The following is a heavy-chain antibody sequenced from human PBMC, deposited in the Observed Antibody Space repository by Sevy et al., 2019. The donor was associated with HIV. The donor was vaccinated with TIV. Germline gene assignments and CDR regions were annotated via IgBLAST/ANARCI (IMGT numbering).Heavy chain of an antibody. D-gene: IGHD1-26*01. CDR1: GFTFNRYW. CDR2: IKLDGSEK. J-gene: IGHJ6*02. CDR3: ARDCNSATCLWCLDV. V-gene: IGHV3-7*03. Sequence: GGSLRLSCAASGFTFNRYWMSWVRQAPGKGLQWVANIKLDGSEKYYLDSVRGRFTISRDNAKNSLYLQMNSLRAEDTAVYYCARDCNSATCLWCLDVWGLGTTVTVSS.